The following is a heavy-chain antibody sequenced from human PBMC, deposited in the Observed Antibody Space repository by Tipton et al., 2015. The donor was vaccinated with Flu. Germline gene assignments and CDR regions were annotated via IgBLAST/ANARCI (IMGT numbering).Heavy chain of an antibody. CDR2: TSNTGST. CDR3: ARRGYGSYAPIDY. J-gene: IGHJ4*02. D-gene: IGHD3-10*01. CDR1: GGSISTGDYY. Sequence: TLSLTCTVSGGSISTGDYYWIWIRQHPGEGLEWIVYTSNTGSTFYNPPLKSRVTTSLDTSKNQFSLKVSFVTAADTAVYYCARRGYGSYAPIDYWGQGTLVSVSS. V-gene: IGHV4-31*03.